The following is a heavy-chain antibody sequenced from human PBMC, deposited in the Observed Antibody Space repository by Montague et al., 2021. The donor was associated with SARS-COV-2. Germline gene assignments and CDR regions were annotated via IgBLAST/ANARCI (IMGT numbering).Heavy chain of an antibody. D-gene: IGHD5-18*01. CDR1: TGSLSTYY. Sequence: SETLSLTCTVSTGSLSTYYWSWIRQPPGKGLEWIGYIYYSGYTNYNPSLKSRITISVDTSKSQFSLRLSSVTAADTAFYYCASPGGGYNYDDYFNHWGQGTLVSVSS. V-gene: IGHV4-59*08. CDR2: IYYSGYT. J-gene: IGHJ4*02. CDR3: ASPGGGYNYDDYFNH.